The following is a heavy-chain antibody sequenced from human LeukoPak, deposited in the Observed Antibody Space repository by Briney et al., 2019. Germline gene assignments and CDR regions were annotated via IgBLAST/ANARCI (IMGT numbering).Heavy chain of an antibody. CDR2: IYWDDDK. J-gene: IGHJ4*02. CDR3: AHSEFGDGYKPGVPPFDY. V-gene: IGHV2-5*02. Sequence: SGPTLVNPTQTLTLTCTFSGFSLSTSGVGVGWIRQPPGKALEWLALIYWDDDKRYSPSMKSRLTITKDTSKKQVVLTMTNMDPGDTATYYCAHSEFGDGYKPGVPPFDYWGQGTLVTVSS. D-gene: IGHD5-24*01. CDR1: GFSLSTSGVG.